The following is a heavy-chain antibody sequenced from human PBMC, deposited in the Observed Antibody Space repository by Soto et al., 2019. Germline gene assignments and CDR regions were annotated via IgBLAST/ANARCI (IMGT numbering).Heavy chain of an antibody. D-gene: IGHD3-10*01. CDR1: GFTFSSYG. V-gene: IGHV3-33*06. CDR2: IWYDGTNK. CDR3: AKSITPRPNYFDY. Sequence: QVQLVESGGGVVQPGSSLRLSCAASGFTFSSYGMHWVRQAPGKGLEWVAVIWYDGTNKYYADSVKGRFTISRDNSKNTLYLQMNSLRAEDTAVYYCAKSITPRPNYFDYWGQGTLVTVSS. J-gene: IGHJ4*02.